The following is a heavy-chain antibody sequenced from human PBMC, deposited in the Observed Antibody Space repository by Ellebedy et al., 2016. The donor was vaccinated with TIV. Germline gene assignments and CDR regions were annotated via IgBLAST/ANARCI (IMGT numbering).Heavy chain of an antibody. D-gene: IGHD2-2*01. J-gene: IGHJ4*02. V-gene: IGHV3-7*03. Sequence: PGGSLRLSCTTSGTIFSGYWMSWVRQAPGKGLEWVANIKQDGSEKYYVDSVKGRFTISRDNAKNSLYLQMNSLRAEDTAVYYCARGRDCASTPCLTHLDYWGQGTLVTVSS. CDR2: IKQDGSEK. CDR3: ARGRDCASTPCLTHLDY. CDR1: GTIFSGYW.